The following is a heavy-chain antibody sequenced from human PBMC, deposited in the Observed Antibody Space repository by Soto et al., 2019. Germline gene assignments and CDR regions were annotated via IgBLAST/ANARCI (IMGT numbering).Heavy chain of an antibody. CDR1: GFTFSSYG. J-gene: IGHJ4*02. V-gene: IGHV3-33*01. Sequence: QVQLVESGGGVVQPGRSLRLSCAASGFTFSSYGMHWVRQAPGKGLEWVAVIWYDGSNKYYADSVKGRFTISRDNSKNXLXXQMNSLRAEDTAVYYCARDVVEDSSGYYHEGAFDYWGQGTLVTVSS. D-gene: IGHD3-22*01. CDR3: ARDVVEDSSGYYHEGAFDY. CDR2: IWYDGSNK.